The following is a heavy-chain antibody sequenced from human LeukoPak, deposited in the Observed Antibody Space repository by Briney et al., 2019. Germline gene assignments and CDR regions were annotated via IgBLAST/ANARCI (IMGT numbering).Heavy chain of an antibody. Sequence: ASVKVSCKASGYTFTGYYMHWVRQAPGQGLEWMGWINPNSGGTNYAQKFQGRVTMTRDTSISTAYMELSRLRSDDTVVYYCARVLMITFGGVIVSPPGYWGQGTLVTVSS. J-gene: IGHJ4*02. CDR1: GYTFTGYY. CDR2: INPNSGGT. D-gene: IGHD3-16*02. V-gene: IGHV1-2*02. CDR3: ARVLMITFGGVIVSPPGY.